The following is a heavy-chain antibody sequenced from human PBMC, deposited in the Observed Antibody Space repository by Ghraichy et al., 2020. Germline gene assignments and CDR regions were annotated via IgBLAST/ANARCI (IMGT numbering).Heavy chain of an antibody. CDR2: IYYSETT. Sequence: SETLSLTCSVSGASISNYYWSWIRQHPGKGLEWNGYIYYSETTNYNPSLRSRVTMSADTSKNQFSLRLASVTAADTAVYYCSRLGARTDAFYCWGQGTRVTVSS. CDR3: SRLGARTDAFYC. V-gene: IGHV4-59*08. J-gene: IGHJ3*01. D-gene: IGHD3-16*01. CDR1: GASISNYY.